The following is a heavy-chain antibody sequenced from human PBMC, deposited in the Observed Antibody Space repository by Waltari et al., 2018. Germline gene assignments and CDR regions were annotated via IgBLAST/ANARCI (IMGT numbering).Heavy chain of an antibody. CDR2: INAGNDNK. D-gene: IGHD2-15*01. Sequence: QVQLVQSGAEVKKPGASVKVSCKASGYTFTSYAMHWVRQAPGQRLEWMGWINAGNDNKKYSREFQGRVTITKNKSSNTAYMKLSMLRTEDMAVYYSAINGDIRYNMHVWGKATSVTVSS. V-gene: IGHV1-3*03. CDR1: GYTFTSYA. CDR3: AINGDIRYNMHV. J-gene: IGHJ6*03.